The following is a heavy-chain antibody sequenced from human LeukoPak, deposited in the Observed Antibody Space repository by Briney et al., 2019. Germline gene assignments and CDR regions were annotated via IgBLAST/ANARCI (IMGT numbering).Heavy chain of an antibody. V-gene: IGHV1-8*02. J-gene: IGHJ4*02. CDR2: MNPNSGNT. Sequence: ASVKVSCKASGYTFTGYYMHWVRQAPGQGLEWMGWMNPNSGNTGYAQKFQGRVTMTRNTSISTAYMELSSLRSEDTAVYYCARGGDMQLGFDYWGQGTLVTVSS. CDR3: ARGGDMQLGFDY. CDR1: GYTFTGYY. D-gene: IGHD6-6*01.